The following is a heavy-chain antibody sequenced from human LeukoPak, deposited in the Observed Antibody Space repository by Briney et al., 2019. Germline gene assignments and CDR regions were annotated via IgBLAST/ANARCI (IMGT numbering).Heavy chain of an antibody. CDR2: IIPIFGTA. CDR3: ARDPGVMRHNWFDP. Sequence: SVKVSCKASGGTFSSYAISWVRQAPGQGLEWMGGIIPIFGTANYAQKFQGRVTITADESTSTAYMELSSLRSEDTAVYYCARDPGVMRHNWFDPWGQGTLVTVSS. D-gene: IGHD3-16*01. CDR1: GGTFSSYA. J-gene: IGHJ5*02. V-gene: IGHV1-69*13.